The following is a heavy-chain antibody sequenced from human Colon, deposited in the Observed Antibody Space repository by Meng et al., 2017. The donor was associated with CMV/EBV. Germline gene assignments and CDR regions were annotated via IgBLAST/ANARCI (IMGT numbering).Heavy chain of an antibody. CDR1: GASITSYY. D-gene: IGHD3-10*01. CDR2: VYISGNT. J-gene: IGHJ4*02. V-gene: IGHV4-4*07. Sequence: VLLRESGPGLVKPSETLSLTCPVSGASITSYYWSWIRQPAGKGLEWIGRVYISGNTNYNPSLKSRVTMSIDTSKNQLSLNIRSVTAADTAVYYCARDSNLSGLAYWGQGTLVTVSS. CDR3: ARDSNLSGLAY.